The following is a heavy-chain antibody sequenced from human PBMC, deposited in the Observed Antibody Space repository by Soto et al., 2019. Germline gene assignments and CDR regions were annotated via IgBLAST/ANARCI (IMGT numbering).Heavy chain of an antibody. V-gene: IGHV4-59*01. CDR1: GGSISSYY. Sequence: QVQLQESGPGLVKPSETLSLTCTVSGGSISSYYWSWIRQPPGKGLEWIGYIYYSGSTNYNPSLXGXVXIXXDTSKSQFSLKLSSVTAADTAVYYGARGGWKLFDYWGQGTLVTVSS. J-gene: IGHJ4*02. D-gene: IGHD6-19*01. CDR3: ARGGWKLFDY. CDR2: IYYSGST.